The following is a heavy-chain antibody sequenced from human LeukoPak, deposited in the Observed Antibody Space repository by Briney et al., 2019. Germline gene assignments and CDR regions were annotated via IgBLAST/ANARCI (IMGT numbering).Heavy chain of an antibody. CDR1: GGSINSYY. CDR3: SRTWKTTVTN. J-gene: IGHJ4*02. Sequence: SETLSLTCTVSGGSINSYYWTWIRQPQGPGLAWNGNIYYSGSTNYNPSLTSSVSISVDTYKNQYSLTLSPVTAAGTGVCYGSRTWKTTVTNWGQATLRTFPS. CDR2: IYYSGST. V-gene: IGHV4-59*01. D-gene: IGHD4-17*01.